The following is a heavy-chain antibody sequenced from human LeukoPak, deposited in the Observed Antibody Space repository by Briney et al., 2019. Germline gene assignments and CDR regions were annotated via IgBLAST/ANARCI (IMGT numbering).Heavy chain of an antibody. CDR2: IYYSGST. D-gene: IGHD2-15*01. CDR3: LGGIVVVVTATGPLFDY. CDR1: GGSISSSSYY. V-gene: IGHV4-39*01. Sequence: SSETLSLTCTVSGGSISSSSYYWAWIRQPPGKGLEWIGSIYYSGSTYYNPSLKSRVTISVDTSKNQFSLTLSSVTAAHTAVYYCLGGIVVVVTATGPLFDYWGQGTLVTVSS. J-gene: IGHJ4*02.